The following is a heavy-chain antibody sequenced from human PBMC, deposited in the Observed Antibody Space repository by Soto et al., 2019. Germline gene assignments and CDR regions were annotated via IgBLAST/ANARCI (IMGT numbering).Heavy chain of an antibody. CDR2: ISSSSSYI. Sequence: GGSLRLSCAASGFTFSSYSMNWVRQAPGKGLEWVSYISSSSSYIYYADSVKGRFTISRDNAKNSLYLQMNSLRAEDTAVYYCARDPRPNIVLMVYATNWFDPWGQGTLVTVSS. V-gene: IGHV3-21*05. CDR1: GFTFSSYS. J-gene: IGHJ5*02. CDR3: ARDPRPNIVLMVYATNWFDP. D-gene: IGHD2-8*01.